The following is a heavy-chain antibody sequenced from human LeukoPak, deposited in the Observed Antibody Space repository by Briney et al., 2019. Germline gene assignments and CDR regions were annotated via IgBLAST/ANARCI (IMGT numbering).Heavy chain of an antibody. D-gene: IGHD6-13*01. Sequence: PGGSLRLSCAASGFTFSSYTMNWVRQAPGKGLEWVSSISSVSSYIYYVDSVKGRFTISRDNAKNSLDLQMNSLRAEDTAVYYCARDARIVAAGTVIDSWGQGTLVTVSS. V-gene: IGHV3-21*01. CDR3: ARDARIVAAGTVIDS. CDR1: GFTFSSYT. CDR2: ISSVSSYI. J-gene: IGHJ4*02.